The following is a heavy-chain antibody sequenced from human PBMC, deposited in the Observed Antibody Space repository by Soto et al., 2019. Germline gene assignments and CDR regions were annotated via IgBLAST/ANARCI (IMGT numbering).Heavy chain of an antibody. V-gene: IGHV4-4*02. Sequence: QVQLQESGPGLVKPSGTLSLTCAVSGGSISSSNWWSWVRQPPGNGLEWIGEIYHSGSTNYNPSLTSRVTISVDKSKNQFSLKLSSVTAADTAVYYCARFMTTVTNLAFDIWGQGTMVTVSS. CDR3: ARFMTTVTNLAFDI. CDR1: GGSISSSNW. CDR2: IYHSGST. D-gene: IGHD4-17*01. J-gene: IGHJ3*02.